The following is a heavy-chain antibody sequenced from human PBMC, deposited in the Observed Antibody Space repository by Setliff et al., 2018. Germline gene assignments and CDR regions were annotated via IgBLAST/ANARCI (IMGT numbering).Heavy chain of an antibody. V-gene: IGHV3-9*01. CDR3: ASSSGWIPWIQH. J-gene: IGHJ1*01. CDR1: GFTFDDYA. Sequence: LRLSCAASGFTFDDYAMHWVRQAPGKGLEWVSSISWKSGTIDYADSVKGRFTISRDNAKNSLYLQMNNLRAEDTALYYCASSSGWIPWIQHWGPGTLVTVSS. CDR2: ISWKSGTI. D-gene: IGHD3-10*01.